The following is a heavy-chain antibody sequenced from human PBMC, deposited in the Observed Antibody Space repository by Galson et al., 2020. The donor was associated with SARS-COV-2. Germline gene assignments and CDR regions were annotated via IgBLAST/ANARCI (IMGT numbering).Heavy chain of an antibody. Sequence: TGGSLRLSCAASGFMFSDYYMNWIRQAPGKGLEWVSYISSSGHNIYYAESVKGRFTISRDNATNSVSLQMNSLRAEDTAVYYCARDCTSTSCYKFDLWGQGTLVTVSS. CDR3: ARDCTSTSCYKFDL. CDR1: GFMFSDYY. D-gene: IGHD2-2*02. V-gene: IGHV3-11*01. CDR2: ISSSGHNI. J-gene: IGHJ4*02.